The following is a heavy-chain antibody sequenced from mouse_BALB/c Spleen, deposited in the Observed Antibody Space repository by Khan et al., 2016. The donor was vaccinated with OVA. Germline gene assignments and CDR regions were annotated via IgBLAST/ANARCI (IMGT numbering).Heavy chain of an antibody. D-gene: IGHD2-10*01. CDR3: ARQPYYHYNIMDY. J-gene: IGHJ4*01. CDR2: IWSDGTT. V-gene: IGHV2-6-1*01. Sequence: QVQLKESGPGLAAPSQSLSITCTISGFSLTTYGVHWVRQPPGKGLEWLVVIWSDGTTNYNSALKSRLTITKDNSQRQVFLKMNSLQTDDTAIYFCARQPYYHYNIMDYWVQGTSVTVSS. CDR1: GFSLTTYG.